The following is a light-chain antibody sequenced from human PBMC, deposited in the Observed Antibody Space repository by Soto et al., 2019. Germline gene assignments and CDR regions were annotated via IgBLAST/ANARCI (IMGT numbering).Light chain of an antibody. Sequence: EIVMTQSPATLSVSPGERATLSCRASQSVNNNLAWYQHKPGQAPRLLIYGVSARATGIPARFSGSGSGTEFTLTISSLQSEDFAVYYCQQYNNWPLTFGGGTKVEIK. J-gene: IGKJ4*01. V-gene: IGKV3-15*01. CDR2: GVS. CDR3: QQYNNWPLT. CDR1: QSVNNN.